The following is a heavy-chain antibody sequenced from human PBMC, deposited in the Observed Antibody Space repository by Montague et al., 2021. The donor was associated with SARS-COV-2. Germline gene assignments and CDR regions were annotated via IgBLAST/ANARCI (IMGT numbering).Heavy chain of an antibody. CDR2: INHSGST. J-gene: IGHJ6*02. CDR1: GGSFSGYY. D-gene: IGHD4-17*01. V-gene: IGHV4-34*01. CDR3: ARGTTVTTFYYYYHGMDV. Sequence: SETLSLTCAVYGGSFSGYYWSWIRQPPGKGLEWIGEINHSGSTXXXPSXXXRVTISVDTSKNQFSLKLSSVTAADTAVYYCARGTTVTTFYYYYHGMDVWGQGTTVTVSS.